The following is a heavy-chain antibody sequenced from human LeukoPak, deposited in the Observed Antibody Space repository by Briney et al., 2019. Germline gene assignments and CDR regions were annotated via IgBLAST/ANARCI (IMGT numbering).Heavy chain of an antibody. Sequence: PGRSLRLSCAASGFTFSSYGMHWVRQAPGKGLEWVAVIWYDGSNKYYGDSVKGRFTISRDNSKNTLYLQMNSLRAEDTAVYYCAKSDSSGYYVYDYWGQGTLVTVSS. J-gene: IGHJ4*02. D-gene: IGHD3-22*01. V-gene: IGHV3-33*06. CDR3: AKSDSSGYYVYDY. CDR2: IWYDGSNK. CDR1: GFTFSSYG.